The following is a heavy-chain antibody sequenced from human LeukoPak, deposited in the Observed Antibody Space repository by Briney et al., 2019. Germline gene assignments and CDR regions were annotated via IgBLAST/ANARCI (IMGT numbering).Heavy chain of an antibody. J-gene: IGHJ4*02. V-gene: IGHV3-48*04. Sequence: GGSLRLSCAASGFTFSNYAMNWVRQGPGKGLEWVSYIEGSSTTIKYADSVKGRFTISRDNAKNSLYLQMNSLRVEDTAVYYCASSLSTGWGPIDDYWGRGTLVTVSS. CDR2: IEGSSTTI. D-gene: IGHD6-19*01. CDR1: GFTFSNYA. CDR3: ASSLSTGWGPIDDY.